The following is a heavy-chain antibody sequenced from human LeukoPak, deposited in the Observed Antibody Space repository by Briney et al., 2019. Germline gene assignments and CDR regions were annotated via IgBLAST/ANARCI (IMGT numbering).Heavy chain of an antibody. CDR1: GGSFSGYY. J-gene: IGHJ4*02. V-gene: IGHV4-34*01. Sequence: SETLSLTCAVYGGSFSGYYWSWIRQPPGKGLEWIGEINHSGSTNYNPSLKSRVTISLDTSKNQFSLRLSSVTAADTAVYYCARGIGSFYYFDYWGQGARVTVSS. CDR2: INHSGST. CDR3: ARGIGSFYYFDY. D-gene: IGHD2-15*01.